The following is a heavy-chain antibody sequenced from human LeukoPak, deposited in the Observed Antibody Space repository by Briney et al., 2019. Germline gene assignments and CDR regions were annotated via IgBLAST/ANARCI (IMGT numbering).Heavy chain of an antibody. CDR3: ARHQDSSSGWYYFDY. V-gene: IGHV4-59*08. CDR1: GGSINSYY. CDR2: IYYSGST. J-gene: IGHJ4*02. Sequence: SETLSLTCTGSGGSINSYYWSWNRQPPGKGLEWIGYIYYSGSTNYNPSLRSRVTISVDTSKNQFSLNLNSVTAADTAVYYCARHQDSSSGWYYFDYWGQGTLVTVSS. D-gene: IGHD6-19*01.